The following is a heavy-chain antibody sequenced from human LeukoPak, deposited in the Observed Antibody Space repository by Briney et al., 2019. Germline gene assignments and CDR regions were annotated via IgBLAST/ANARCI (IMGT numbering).Heavy chain of an antibody. D-gene: IGHD3-3*01. J-gene: IGHJ6*04. CDR2: ISSSSSTI. CDR3: ARGTDDFWSGYYPLYMDV. Sequence: GGSLRLSCAASGCTFSSYSMNWVRQAPGKGLEWVSYISSSSSTIYYADSVKGRFTISRDNAKNSLYLQMDSLRAEDTAVYYCARGTDDFWSGYYPLYMDVWGKGTTVTVSS. CDR1: GCTFSSYS. V-gene: IGHV3-48*01.